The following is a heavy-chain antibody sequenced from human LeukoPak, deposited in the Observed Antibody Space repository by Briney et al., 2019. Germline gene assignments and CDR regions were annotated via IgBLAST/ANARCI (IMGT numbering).Heavy chain of an antibody. Sequence: PGGSLRLSCAASGFTFSDYYMSWIRQAPGKGLEWVSYISSSSSYTNYADSVKGRFTISRDNSKNTLYLQMNSLRAEDTAVYYCARDPSPSGWDAFDIWGQGTMVTVSS. D-gene: IGHD6-19*01. V-gene: IGHV3-11*06. CDR1: GFTFSDYY. CDR3: ARDPSPSGWDAFDI. CDR2: ISSSSSYT. J-gene: IGHJ3*02.